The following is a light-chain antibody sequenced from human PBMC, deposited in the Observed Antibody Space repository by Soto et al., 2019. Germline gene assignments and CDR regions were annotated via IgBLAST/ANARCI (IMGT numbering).Light chain of an antibody. J-gene: IGLJ1*01. CDR2: EVS. V-gene: IGLV2-23*02. Sequence: QSVLTQPASGSGSPGQSITISCTGTSSDVGSYNLVSCYQQHPGKAPKLMIYEVSKRPSGVSNRFSGSKSGNTASLTISGLQAEDEADYYCCSYAGSSTYVFGTGTKVTVL. CDR3: CSYAGSSTYV. CDR1: SSDVGSYNL.